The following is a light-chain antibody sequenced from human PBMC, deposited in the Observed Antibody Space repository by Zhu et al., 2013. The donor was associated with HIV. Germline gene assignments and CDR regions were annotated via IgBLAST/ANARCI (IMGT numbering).Light chain of an antibody. J-gene: IGKJ2*01. CDR2: GAS. CDR3: QQCGSSSYT. V-gene: IGKV3-20*01. CDR1: QSVSSDY. Sequence: EIVLTQSPGTLSLSPGEGATLSCRASQSVSSDYLAWYQQKPGQAPRLLIYGASRRATGIPDRFSGSGSGTDFTLTISRLEPEDFAVYYCQQCGSSSYTFGQGTKLEIK.